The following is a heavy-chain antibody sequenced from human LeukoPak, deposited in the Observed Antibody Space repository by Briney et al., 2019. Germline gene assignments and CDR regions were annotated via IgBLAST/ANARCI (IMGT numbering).Heavy chain of an antibody. CDR1: GFTVSSNY. Sequence: GGSLRLSCAASGFTVSSNYMSWVRQAPGKGLEWVSVIYSGGSTYYADSVKGRFTISRDNSKNTLYLQMNSLRAEDTAVYYCICGGDCYSTPYFDLWGRGTLVTVSS. CDR3: ICGGDCYSTPYFDL. V-gene: IGHV3-53*01. J-gene: IGHJ2*01. D-gene: IGHD2-21*02. CDR2: IYSGGST.